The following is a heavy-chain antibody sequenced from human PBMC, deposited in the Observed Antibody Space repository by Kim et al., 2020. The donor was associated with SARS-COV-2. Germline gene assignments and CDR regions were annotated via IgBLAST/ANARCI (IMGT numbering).Heavy chain of an antibody. J-gene: IGHJ5*01. CDR1: GGSISGNY. CDR2: NYSSGTN. V-gene: IGHV4-34*03. CDR3: GGSRPIFGVGLTFDY. Sequence: SETLSLTCAVSGGSISGNYWSWFRRQPGGGLVWMSGVNYSSGTNYYNPFQKRLTIISDNTTNKLFLLMRSFVTAADTVVYCGGGSRPIFGVGLTFDYRG. D-gene: IGHD3-3*01.